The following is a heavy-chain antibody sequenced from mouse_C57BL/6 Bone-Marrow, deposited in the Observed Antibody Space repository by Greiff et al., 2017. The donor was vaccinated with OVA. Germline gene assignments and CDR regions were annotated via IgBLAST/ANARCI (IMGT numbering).Heavy chain of an antibody. J-gene: IGHJ1*03. CDR3: ARGVPWYFDV. CDR1: GYTFTSYW. Sequence: QVQLQQPGAELVMPGASVKLSCKASGYTFTSYWMHWVKQRPGQGLEWIGEIDPSDSYTNYNQKFKGKSTLTVDKSSSTAYMQLSSLKSEDAAVYDCARGVPWYFDVWGTGTTVTVSS. CDR2: IDPSDSYT. D-gene: IGHD5-1*01. V-gene: IGHV1-69*01.